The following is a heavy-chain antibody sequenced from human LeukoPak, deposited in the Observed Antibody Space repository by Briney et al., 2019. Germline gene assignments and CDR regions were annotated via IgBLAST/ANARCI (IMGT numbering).Heavy chain of an antibody. CDR1: GGSFSGYY. CDR3: ARDSAGYDSSVDGSDY. V-gene: IGHV4-4*07. J-gene: IGHJ4*02. Sequence: SETLSLTCAVYGGSFSGYYWSWIRQPAGKGLEWIGRIYTSGSTNYNPSLKSRVTMSVDTSKNQFSLKLSSVTAADTAVYYCARDSAGYDSSVDGSDYWGQGTLVTVSS. CDR2: IYTSGST. D-gene: IGHD3-22*01.